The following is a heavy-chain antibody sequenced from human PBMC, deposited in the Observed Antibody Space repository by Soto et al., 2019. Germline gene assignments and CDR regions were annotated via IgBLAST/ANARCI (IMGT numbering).Heavy chain of an antibody. J-gene: IGHJ5*02. V-gene: IGHV4-39*01. CDR3: ARNIWLGEFTPNLNWFDR. CDR1: GGSISSSSYY. CDR2: IYYSGST. Sequence: SETLSLTCTVSGGSISSSSYYWGWIRQPPGKGLEWIGSIYYSGSTYYNPSLKSRVTISVDTSKNQFSLKLSSVTAADTAVYYCARNIWLGEFTPNLNWFDRWGQGTLVTVSS. D-gene: IGHD3-10*01.